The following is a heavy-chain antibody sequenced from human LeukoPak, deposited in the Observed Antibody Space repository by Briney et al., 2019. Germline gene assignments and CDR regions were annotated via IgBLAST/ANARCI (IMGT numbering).Heavy chain of an antibody. D-gene: IGHD3-10*01. Sequence: ASVKVSCKASGGTFSSYAISWVRQAPGQGLEWMGGIIPIFGTANYAQKFQGRVTITADESTSTAYMELSSLRSEDTAVYYCARARHDRPYYYGSGSWDYYGMDVWGQGTTVTVSS. J-gene: IGHJ6*02. V-gene: IGHV1-69*13. CDR1: GGTFSSYA. CDR3: ARARHDRPYYYGSGSWDYYGMDV. CDR2: IIPIFGTA.